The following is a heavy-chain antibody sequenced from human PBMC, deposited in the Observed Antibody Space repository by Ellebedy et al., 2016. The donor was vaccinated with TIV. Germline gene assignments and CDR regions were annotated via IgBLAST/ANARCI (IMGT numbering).Heavy chain of an antibody. CDR2: ISYDGSNK. V-gene: IGHV3-30*03. CDR1: GFTFSSYG. J-gene: IGHJ4*02. Sequence: GESLKISCAASGFTFSSYGMHWVRQAPGKGLEWVAVISYDGSNKYYADSVKVRFTISRDNSKNTLYLQMNSLRAEDTAVYYSARDREGTNALLWFGGTGFDYWGQGTLVTVSS. CDR3: ARDREGTNALLWFGGTGFDY. D-gene: IGHD3-10*01.